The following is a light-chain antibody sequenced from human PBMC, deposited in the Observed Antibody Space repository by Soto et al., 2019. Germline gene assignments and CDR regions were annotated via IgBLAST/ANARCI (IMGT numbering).Light chain of an antibody. Sequence: QSVLTQPPSASGTPGQGVIISCSGSSSNIGSNTVNWYQQLPGTAPKLLIYSNNQRPSGVPDRFSGSKSGTSASLAISGLQSEDEADYYCAAWDDSLNGYVFGTGTKLTVL. CDR2: SNN. J-gene: IGLJ1*01. CDR1: SSNIGSNT. CDR3: AAWDDSLNGYV. V-gene: IGLV1-44*01.